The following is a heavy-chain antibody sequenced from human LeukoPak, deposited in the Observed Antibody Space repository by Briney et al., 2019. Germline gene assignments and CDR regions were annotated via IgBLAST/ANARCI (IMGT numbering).Heavy chain of an antibody. D-gene: IGHD3-10*01. CDR1: GYTLTELS. J-gene: IGHJ4*02. Sequence: ASVKVSCKVSGYTLTELSMHWVRQAPGKGREWMGGFDPEDGETIYTQKFQGRVTMTRSTSLSTAYMELSSLRSEDTAVYYCARVQRVKFPLKYYFDYWGQGTLVTVSS. V-gene: IGHV1-24*01. CDR3: ARVQRVKFPLKYYFDY. CDR2: FDPEDGET.